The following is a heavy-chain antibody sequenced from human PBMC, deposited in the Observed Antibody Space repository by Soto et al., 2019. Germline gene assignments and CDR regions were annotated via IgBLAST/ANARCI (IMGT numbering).Heavy chain of an antibody. J-gene: IGHJ4*02. CDR3: AKDLEGYCSGGSCYSFGY. D-gene: IGHD2-15*01. CDR2: ISWNSGSI. CDR1: GFTFDDYA. V-gene: IGHV3-9*01. Sequence: DVQLVESGGGLVQPGRSLRLSCAASGFTFDDYAMHWVRQAPGKGLEWVSGISWNSGSIGYADSVKGRFTISRDNAKNSLYLLMNSLRAEDTALYYCAKDLEGYCSGGSCYSFGYWGQGTLVTVPS.